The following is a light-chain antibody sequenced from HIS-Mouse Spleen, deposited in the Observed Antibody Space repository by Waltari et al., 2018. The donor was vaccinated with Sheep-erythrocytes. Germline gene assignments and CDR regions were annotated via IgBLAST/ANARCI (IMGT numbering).Light chain of an antibody. Sequence: QSALTQPPSASGSPGQSVTLSCTRTSSDGGGYDYVSWYQQHPGKAPKLMIYEVSKRPSGVPDRFSGSKSGNTASLTVSGLQAEDEADYYCSSYAGSNNWVFGGGTKLTVL. J-gene: IGLJ3*02. CDR1: SSDGGGYDY. CDR2: EVS. CDR3: SSYAGSNNWV. V-gene: IGLV2-8*01.